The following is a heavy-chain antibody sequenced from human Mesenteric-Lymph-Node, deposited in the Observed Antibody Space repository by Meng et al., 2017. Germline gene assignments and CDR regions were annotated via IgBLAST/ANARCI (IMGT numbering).Heavy chain of an antibody. CDR1: GFTFSSYE. D-gene: IGHD2-15*01. Sequence: GESLKISCAASGFTFSSYEMNWVRQAPGKGLEWVSYISSSGSTIYYADSVKGRFTISRDNAKNSLYLQMNSLRAEDTAVYYCAKDGGSGPAPNWFDPWGQGTLVTVSS. CDR3: AKDGGSGPAPNWFDP. V-gene: IGHV3-48*03. CDR2: ISSSGSTI. J-gene: IGHJ5*02.